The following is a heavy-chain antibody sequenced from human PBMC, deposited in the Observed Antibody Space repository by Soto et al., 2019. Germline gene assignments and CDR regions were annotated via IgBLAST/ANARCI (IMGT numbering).Heavy chain of an antibody. CDR3: ARSRTTVTPSGFQH. V-gene: IGHV4-39*01. CDR1: GGSISSSSYY. CDR2: FYYSGST. D-gene: IGHD4-17*01. Sequence: SETLSLTCAVSGGSISSSSYYWGWIRQPPGKGLEWIGSFYYSGSTYYNPSLNSRVTISVDTSKNQFSLKLRSVTAADTAVYYCARSRTTVTPSGFQHWGQGTLVTVSS. J-gene: IGHJ1*01.